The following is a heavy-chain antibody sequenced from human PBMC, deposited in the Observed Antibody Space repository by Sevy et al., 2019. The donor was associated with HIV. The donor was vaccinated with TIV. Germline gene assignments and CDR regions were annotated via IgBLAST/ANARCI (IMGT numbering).Heavy chain of an antibody. CDR1: GFTLSTYG. CDR3: AKLGEAGLGEYYGMDV. J-gene: IGHJ6*02. CDR2: ISHDGSIE. D-gene: IGHD3-10*01. Sequence: GGSLRLSCAASGFTLSTYGMHWVRQARGKGLEWVAVISHDGSIEYYADSVKGRFTISRDNSKNTLYMQMNRLRPEDTAVYYCAKLGEAGLGEYYGMDVWGQGTTVTVSS. V-gene: IGHV3-30*18.